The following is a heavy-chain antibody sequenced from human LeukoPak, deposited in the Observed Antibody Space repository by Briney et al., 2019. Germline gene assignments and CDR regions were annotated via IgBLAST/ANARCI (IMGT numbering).Heavy chain of an antibody. CDR1: GFTFSSYA. CDR3: AKDCSGYYGVFDF. V-gene: IGHV3-23*01. J-gene: IGHJ4*02. D-gene: IGHD3-3*01. Sequence: GGSLRLSCAASGFTFSSYAMSWVRQAPGKGLEWVSAISDSGGSTYYADSVKGRFTISRDNSRNMLSLQMNSLRAEDTAVYYCAKDCSGYYGVFDFWGQGTLVTVSS. CDR2: ISDSGGST.